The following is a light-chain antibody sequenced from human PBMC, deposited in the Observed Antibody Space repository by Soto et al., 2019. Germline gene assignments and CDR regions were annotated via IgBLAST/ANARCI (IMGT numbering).Light chain of an antibody. CDR2: LNSDGSH. J-gene: IGLJ2*01. Sequence: QPVLTQSPSASASLGASVTLTCTLSSGHSSYTTAWHQQQPDKGPRYLMKLNSDGSHTEGDGIPDRFSGSSSGAERYLIISSLRSEDEDDYYCQTWGTGIQVFGGGTKLTVL. V-gene: IGLV4-69*01. CDR3: QTWGTGIQV. CDR1: SGHSSYT.